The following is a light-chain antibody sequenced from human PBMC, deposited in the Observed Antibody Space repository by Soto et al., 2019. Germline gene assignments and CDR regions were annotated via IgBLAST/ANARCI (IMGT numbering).Light chain of an antibody. V-gene: IGKV3-15*01. CDR1: QNINNN. CDR2: GAS. J-gene: IGKJ4*01. Sequence: EIVMPQSPATLSVSPGERATLSCRASQNINNNLAWYQQKPGQGPRLLIYGASSRATAIPARFSGSGSRTGFTLTISSLQSEDFAIYYCQQYNNWPLTFGGGTKVEIK. CDR3: QQYNNWPLT.